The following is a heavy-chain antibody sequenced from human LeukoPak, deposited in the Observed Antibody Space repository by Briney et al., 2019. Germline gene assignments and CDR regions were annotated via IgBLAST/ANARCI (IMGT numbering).Heavy chain of an antibody. CDR1: GFTFSSYS. Sequence: GGSLRLSCAASGFTFSSYSMNWVRQAPGKGLEWVSYISSSSSTIYYADSVKGRFTISRDNSKNTLYLQMNSLRAEDTAVYYCAKLGSGRVLDYWGQGTLVTVSS. J-gene: IGHJ4*02. D-gene: IGHD2-8*02. CDR2: ISSSSSTI. CDR3: AKLGSGRVLDY. V-gene: IGHV3-48*01.